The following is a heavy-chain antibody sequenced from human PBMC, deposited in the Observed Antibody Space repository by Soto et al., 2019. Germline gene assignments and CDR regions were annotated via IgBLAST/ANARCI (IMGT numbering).Heavy chain of an antibody. CDR1: GGSFSGYY. D-gene: IGHD5-18*01. Sequence: QVQLQQWGAGLLKPSETLSLTCGVSGGSFSGYYWSWMRQPPGKGLEWIGEVNHSGSTKYEPSLRSRVPISLDTSENKCSLNLSSVTAADTAVYSCARRYTTCGMDVWGQGTTVTVSS. V-gene: IGHV4-34*01. CDR2: VNHSGST. J-gene: IGHJ6*02. CDR3: ARRYTTCGMDV.